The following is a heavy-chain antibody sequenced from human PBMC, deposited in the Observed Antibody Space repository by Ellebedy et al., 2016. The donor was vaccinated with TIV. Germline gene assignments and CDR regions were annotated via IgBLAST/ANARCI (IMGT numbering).Heavy chain of an antibody. V-gene: IGHV3-15*07. J-gene: IGHJ4*02. Sequence: GESLKISCAASGFTFSNAWMNWVRQAPGKGLEWVGRIKSKTDGGTTDYAAPVKGRFTISRDDSKNTLYLQMNSLKTEDTAVYYCTTDCRDSGSYHGVCDYWGQGTLVTVSS. CDR3: TTDCRDSGSYHGVCDY. CDR2: IKSKTDGGTT. CDR1: GFTFSNAW. D-gene: IGHD1-26*01.